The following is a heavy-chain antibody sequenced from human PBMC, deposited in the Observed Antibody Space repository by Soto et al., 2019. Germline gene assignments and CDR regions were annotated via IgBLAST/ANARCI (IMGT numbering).Heavy chain of an antibody. V-gene: IGHV3-74*01. CDR1: GFTFSSYW. D-gene: IGHD6-13*01. CDR3: ARVKAAAGYYYYGMDV. Sequence: VGSRIISCAASGFTFSSYWMHWVRQAPGEGLVWVSRINSDGSSTSYADSVKGRFTISRDNAKNTLYLQMNSLRAEDTAVYYCARVKAAAGYYYYGMDVWGQGTTVTVSS. CDR2: INSDGSST. J-gene: IGHJ6*02.